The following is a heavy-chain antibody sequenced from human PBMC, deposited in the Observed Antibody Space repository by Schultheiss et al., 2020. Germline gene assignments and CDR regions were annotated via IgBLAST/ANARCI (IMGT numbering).Heavy chain of an antibody. D-gene: IGHD6-13*01. CDR1: GFTFSTHW. J-gene: IGHJ6*02. Sequence: GGSLRLSCAASGFTFSTHWMSWVRQAPGKGLEWVANIKQGGSERFYVDSVKGRFTISRDNAKNSLYLQMNSLRAEDTAVYYCAREGSAGTSSGYFYYYGMDVWGQGTTVTVSS. CDR3: AREGSAGTSSGYFYYYGMDV. V-gene: IGHV3-7*01. CDR2: IKQGGSER.